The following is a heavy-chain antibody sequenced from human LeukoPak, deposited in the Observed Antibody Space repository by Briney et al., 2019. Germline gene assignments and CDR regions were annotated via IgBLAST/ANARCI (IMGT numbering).Heavy chain of an antibody. CDR2: INSDGSTT. D-gene: IGHD6-13*01. Sequence: GGSLRLSCAASGFTFSGYWMHWVRQAPGKGLVWVSRINSDGSTTSYADSVKGRFTFSRDNAKNTLYLQMNSLRAEDTAVYYCARGAGYSSSWYGPWGQGTLVTVSS. CDR3: ARGAGYSSSWYGP. J-gene: IGHJ5*02. CDR1: GFTFSGYW. V-gene: IGHV3-74*01.